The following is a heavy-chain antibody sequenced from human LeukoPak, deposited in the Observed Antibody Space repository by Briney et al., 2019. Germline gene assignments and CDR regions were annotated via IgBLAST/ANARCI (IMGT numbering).Heavy chain of an antibody. D-gene: IGHD2-15*01. J-gene: IGHJ4*02. V-gene: IGHV4-34*01. CDR1: GGSISSYY. CDR2: INHSGST. CDR3: ARAPAASSDY. Sequence: SETLSLTCTGSGGSISSYYWSWIRQPPGKGLEWIGEINHSGSTNYNPSLKSRVTISVDTSKNQFSLKLSSVTAADTAVYYCARAPAASSDYWGQGTLVTVSS.